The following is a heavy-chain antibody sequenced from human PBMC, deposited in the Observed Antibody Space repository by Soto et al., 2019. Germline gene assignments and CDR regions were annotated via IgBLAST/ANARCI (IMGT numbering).Heavy chain of an antibody. CDR1: GDSISTRSNY. V-gene: IGHV4-61*05. CDR3: ANRRGVTHWYFDL. J-gene: IGHJ2*01. Sequence: SETLSLTCTVSGDSISTRSNYWAWIRQPPGKGLEWIGYIYYSGSTNYNPSLKSRVTISVDTSKNQFSLKLSSVTAADTAVYYCANRRGVTHWYFDLWGRGTLVTVSS. D-gene: IGHD2-21*02. CDR2: IYYSGST.